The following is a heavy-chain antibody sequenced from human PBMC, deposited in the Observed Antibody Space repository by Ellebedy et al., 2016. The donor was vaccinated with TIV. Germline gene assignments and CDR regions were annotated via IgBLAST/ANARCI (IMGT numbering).Heavy chain of an antibody. CDR3: ARHHSSSWYVGY. D-gene: IGHD6-13*01. CDR1: GGSMNNYY. Sequence: MPSETLSLTCTVSGGSMNNYYWSWIRQPPGKGLEWIAYIYYSGSTNYNPSLKSRVTISVDTSKSQFSLKLTSVTAADTAVYYCARHHSSSWYVGYWGQGTLVTVSS. CDR2: IYYSGST. J-gene: IGHJ4*02. V-gene: IGHV4-59*08.